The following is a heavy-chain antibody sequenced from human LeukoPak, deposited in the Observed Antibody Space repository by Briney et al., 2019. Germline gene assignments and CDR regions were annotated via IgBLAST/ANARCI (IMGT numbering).Heavy chain of an antibody. CDR1: GFTFSSHA. V-gene: IGHV3-64D*06. J-gene: IGHJ4*02. CDR2: ISSNGGST. D-gene: IGHD5-24*01. Sequence: GGSLRLSCSASGFTFSSHAMHWVRQAPGKGLEYVSAISSNGGSTYYADSVKGRFTISRDNSKNTLYLQMSSLRAEDTVVYYCVKDGRMATITYNDLFDYWGQGTLVTVSS. CDR3: VKDGRMATITYNDLFDY.